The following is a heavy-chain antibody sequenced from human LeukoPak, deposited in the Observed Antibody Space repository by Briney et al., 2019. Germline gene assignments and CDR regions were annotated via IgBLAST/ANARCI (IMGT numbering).Heavy chain of an antibody. CDR2: IKQDGSEK. V-gene: IGHV3-7*03. J-gene: IGHJ4*02. CDR3: ASGLELDY. CDR1: GFTFSSYW. Sequence: GGSLRLSCAASGFTFSSYWMRWVRQAPGKGLEWVANIKQDGSEKNYVDSVKGRFAISRDNAKNSLYLQMNSLRAEDTAVYYCASGLELDYWGQGTLVTVSS.